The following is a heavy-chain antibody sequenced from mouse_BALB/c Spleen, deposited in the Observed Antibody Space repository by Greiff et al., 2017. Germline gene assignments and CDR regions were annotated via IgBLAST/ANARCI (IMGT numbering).Heavy chain of an antibody. CDR1: GYTFTSYW. J-gene: IGHJ4*01. CDR3: ARGWDYAMDY. CDR2: INPSTGYT. D-gene: IGHD3-3*01. Sequence: QVQLQQSGAELAKPGASVKMSCKASGYTFTSYWMHWVKQRPGQGLEWIGYINPSTGYTEYNQKFKDKATLTADKSSSTAYMQLSSLTSEDSAVYYCARGWDYAMDYWGQGTSVTVSS. V-gene: IGHV1-7*01.